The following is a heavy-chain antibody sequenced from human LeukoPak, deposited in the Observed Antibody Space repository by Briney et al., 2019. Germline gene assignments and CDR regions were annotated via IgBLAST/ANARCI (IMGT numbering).Heavy chain of an antibody. Sequence: GGSLRLSCAASGFTFSDYYMSWIRQAPGKGLEWVAVIWYDGSNKYYADSVKGRFTISRDNSKNTLYLQMNSLRAEDTAVYYCATGRFDYWGQGTLVTVSS. J-gene: IGHJ4*02. D-gene: IGHD2-15*01. CDR2: IWYDGSNK. CDR1: GFTFSDYY. V-gene: IGHV3-33*08. CDR3: ATGRFDY.